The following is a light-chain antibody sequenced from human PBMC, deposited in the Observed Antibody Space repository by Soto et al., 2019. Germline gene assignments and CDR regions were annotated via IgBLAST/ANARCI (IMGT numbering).Light chain of an antibody. Sequence: QSALTQPRSVSGSPGQSVTISCTGTSSDVGGYNYVSWYQQHPGKAPKLIIYAVSGRPSGVPDRFSGSKSGNTASLTISGLQADDEADYYCSSYTSSSTVVFGGGTKVTVL. CDR3: SSYTSSSTVV. V-gene: IGLV2-11*01. CDR1: SSDVGGYNY. CDR2: AVS. J-gene: IGLJ2*01.